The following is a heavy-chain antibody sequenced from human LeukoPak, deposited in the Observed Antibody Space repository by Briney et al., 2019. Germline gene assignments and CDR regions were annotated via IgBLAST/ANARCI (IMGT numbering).Heavy chain of an antibody. J-gene: IGHJ4*02. CDR3: VRGLRRPDY. CDR1: GFTLSNYV. CDR2: ISGSGGST. V-gene: IGHV3-23*01. Sequence: GGSLRLSCAASGFTLSNYVMTWVRQAPGKGLEWVSGISGSGGSTYYADSVKGRFTISRDNSNYALYLQMNTLRVEDTAVYYCVRGLRRPDYWGQGTLVTVSS. D-gene: IGHD5-12*01.